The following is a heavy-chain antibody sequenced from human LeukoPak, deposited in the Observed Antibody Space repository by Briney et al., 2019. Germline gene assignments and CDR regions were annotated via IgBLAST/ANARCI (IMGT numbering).Heavy chain of an antibody. CDR3: ARKLAKYYFDY. D-gene: IGHD1-1*01. Sequence: PGGSLRLSCAASGFTFSSYSMNWVRQAPGKGLEWVSSVKGRFTISRDNAKNSLYLQMNSLRAEDTAVYYCARKLAKYYFDYWGQGTLVTVSS. CDR1: GFTFSSYS. J-gene: IGHJ4*02. V-gene: IGHV3-48*01.